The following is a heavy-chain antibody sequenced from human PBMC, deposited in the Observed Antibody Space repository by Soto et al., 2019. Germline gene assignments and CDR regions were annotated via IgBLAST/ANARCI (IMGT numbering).Heavy chain of an antibody. D-gene: IGHD3-16*01. V-gene: IGHV3-23*01. CDR3: GKDQNGFYVGAFDF. Sequence: PGGSLRLSCAASGFTLSSYGMTWVRQAPGKGPEWVASISGGGGTTYYAESAKGRFSISRDHSKNTMYLEMNSLRAEDTAIYFCGKDQNGFYVGAFDFWGQGTMVTVSS. J-gene: IGHJ3*01. CDR2: ISGGGGTT. CDR1: GFTLSSYG.